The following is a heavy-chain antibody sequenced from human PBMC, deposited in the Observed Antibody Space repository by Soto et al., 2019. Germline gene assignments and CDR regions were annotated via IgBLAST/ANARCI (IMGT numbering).Heavy chain of an antibody. CDR3: ARSPYSSSWYPLVNWFDP. Sequence: ASVKVSCKASGYTFTSYAMHWVRQAPGQRLEWMGWINAGNGNTKYSQKFQGRVTITRDTSASTAYMELSSLRSEDTAVYYCARSPYSSSWYPLVNWFDPWVQGTLVTVSS. CDR1: GYTFTSYA. D-gene: IGHD6-13*01. J-gene: IGHJ5*02. CDR2: INAGNGNT. V-gene: IGHV1-3*01.